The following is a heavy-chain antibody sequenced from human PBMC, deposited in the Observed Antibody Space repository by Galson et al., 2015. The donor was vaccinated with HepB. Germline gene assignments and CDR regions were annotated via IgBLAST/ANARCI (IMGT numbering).Heavy chain of an antibody. V-gene: IGHV3-21*01. J-gene: IGHJ4*02. Sequence: SLRLSCAASGFTFSSYSMNWVRQAPGKGLEWVSSISSSSSYRYYADSVKGRFTISRDNDKNSLYLQMNSLRAEDTAVYYCARDGGFCGGDCYYYIDYWGQGTLVTVSS. CDR1: GFTFSSYS. CDR2: ISSSSSYR. CDR3: ARDGGFCGGDCYYYIDY. D-gene: IGHD2-21*02.